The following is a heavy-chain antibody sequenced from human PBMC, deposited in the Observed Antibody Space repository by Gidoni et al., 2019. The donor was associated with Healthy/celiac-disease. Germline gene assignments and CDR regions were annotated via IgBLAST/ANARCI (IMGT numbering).Heavy chain of an antibody. CDR1: GFPFSSYA. CDR3: AREATDDRAVQWLPQAPLDY. J-gene: IGHJ4*02. D-gene: IGHD6-19*01. Sequence: QVQLVESGGGVVQPGRSLRLSCAASGFPFSSYAMHWVRQAPGKGLEWVAVISYDGSNKYYADSVKGRFTISRDNSKNTLYLQMNSLRAEDTAVYYCAREATDDRAVQWLPQAPLDYWGQGTLVTVSS. CDR2: ISYDGSNK. V-gene: IGHV3-30-3*01.